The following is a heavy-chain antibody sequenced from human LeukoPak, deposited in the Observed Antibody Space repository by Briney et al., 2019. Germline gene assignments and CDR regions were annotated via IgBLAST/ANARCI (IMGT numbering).Heavy chain of an antibody. V-gene: IGHV1-3*01. J-gene: IGHJ5*02. Sequence: ASVKVSCKASGYTFTSYAMHWVRQAPGQRLEWMGWINAGNGNTKYSQKFQGRVTITRDTSASTAYMELSSLRSEDTAVYYCAREGGYSSSSMEGDWFDPWGQGTLVTVSS. CDR3: AREGGYSSSSMEGDWFDP. D-gene: IGHD6-6*01. CDR1: GYTFTSYA. CDR2: INAGNGNT.